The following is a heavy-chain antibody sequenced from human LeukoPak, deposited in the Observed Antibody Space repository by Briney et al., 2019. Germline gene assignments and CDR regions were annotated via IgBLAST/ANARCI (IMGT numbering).Heavy chain of an antibody. V-gene: IGHV4-59*08. J-gene: IGHJ4*02. D-gene: IGHD6-13*01. CDR1: GGSIGHYY. CDR2: INYSGNT. CDR3: ARLNVLDSSVLHHLDH. Sequence: SETLSLTCTVPGGSIGHYYWSWIRQPPGKGLEWIAYINYSGNTDYNPSLKSRVTISVDTSKNHFSLKLNSVTAADTAVYYCARLNVLDSSVLHHLDHWGQGTLVTVSS.